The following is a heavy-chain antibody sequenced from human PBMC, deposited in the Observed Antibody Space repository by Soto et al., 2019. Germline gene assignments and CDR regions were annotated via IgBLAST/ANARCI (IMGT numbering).Heavy chain of an antibody. CDR2: ISSSSSTI. V-gene: IGHV3-48*01. Sequence: GESLRLSCAASGFTFSSYSMNWVRQAPGKGLEWVSYISSSSSTIYYADSVKGRFTISRDNAKNSLYLQMNSLRAEDTAVYYCARHQERIEQLGWFDPWAQGTLVTVSS. CDR3: ARHQERIEQLGWFDP. D-gene: IGHD1-1*01. CDR1: GFTFSSYS. J-gene: IGHJ5*02.